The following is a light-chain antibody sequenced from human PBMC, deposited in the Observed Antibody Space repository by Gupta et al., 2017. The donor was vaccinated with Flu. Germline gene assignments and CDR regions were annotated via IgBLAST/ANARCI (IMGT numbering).Light chain of an antibody. V-gene: IGKV3-20*01. J-gene: IGKJ1*01. CDR2: GAS. Sequence: EIVLTQSPGTLSLSPGERATLSCRASQSVSSSYLDWYQQKPGQAPRLLIYGASSRATGIPDRFSGSGSGTDVTLTISRLEPEDFAVYYCQQYGSSPQTFGQGTKVEIK. CDR3: QQYGSSPQT. CDR1: QSVSSSY.